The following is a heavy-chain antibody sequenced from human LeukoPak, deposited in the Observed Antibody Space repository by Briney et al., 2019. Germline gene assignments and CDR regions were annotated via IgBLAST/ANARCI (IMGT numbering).Heavy chain of an antibody. CDR1: SFTSNIYI. CDR3: ARVAGIQVWLYPDH. Sequence: LRFYCSGYSFTSNIYIWQWLGQGQGNEREDLLTQSIRWGCGYAANSVKGRFTISRDNSKTTLYLQMGSLRAEDMAVYYCARVAGIQVWLYPDHWGQGTLVTVSS. CDR2: QSIRWGCG. J-gene: IGHJ4*02. V-gene: IGHV3-64*01. D-gene: IGHD5-18*01.